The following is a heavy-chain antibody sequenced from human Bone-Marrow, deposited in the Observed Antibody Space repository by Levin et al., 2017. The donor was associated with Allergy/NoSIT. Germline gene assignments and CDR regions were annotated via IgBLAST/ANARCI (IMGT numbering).Heavy chain of an antibody. J-gene: IGHJ4*02. Sequence: LSLTCAASGFRFSDYVMNWVRQAPGKGLEWVSVISGSDDNTYYADSVKGRFTISRDNSKNTLYLQMNSLRAEDTAIYYCVRTPGAIVVTPYFDYWGQGTLVTVSS. CDR1: GFRFSDYV. CDR3: VRTPGAIVVTPYFDY. V-gene: IGHV3-23*01. D-gene: IGHD2-21*01. CDR2: ISGSDDNT.